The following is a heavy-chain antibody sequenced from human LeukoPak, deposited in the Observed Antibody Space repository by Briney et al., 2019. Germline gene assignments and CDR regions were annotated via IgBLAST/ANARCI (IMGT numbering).Heavy chain of an antibody. CDR2: IHYSGST. D-gene: IGHD6-13*01. CDR3: ARQVYSSSWSYYFEY. V-gene: IGHV4-59*01. J-gene: IGHJ4*02. CDR1: GGSISSYY. Sequence: PSETLSLTCAVSGGSISSYYWSWIRPPPGGGLEWSGSIHYSGSTSYNSSLKSRVTISIDTSKNQFSLKLSSVAPADTAVYYCARQVYSSSWSYYFEYWGQGILVTVSS.